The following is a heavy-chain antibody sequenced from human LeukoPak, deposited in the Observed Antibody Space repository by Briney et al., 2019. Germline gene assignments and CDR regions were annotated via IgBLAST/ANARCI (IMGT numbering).Heavy chain of an antibody. CDR3: AKDIGHIVVVPAAIPYYYGMDV. CDR2: ISWNSGSI. Sequence: GGSLRLSCAASGFTFDDYAMHWVRHAPGKGLEWVSGISWNSGSIGYADSVKGRFTISRDNAKNSLYLQMNSLRAEDTALYYCAKDIGHIVVVPAAIPYYYGMDVWGQGTTVTVSS. D-gene: IGHD2-2*01. J-gene: IGHJ6*02. V-gene: IGHV3-9*01. CDR1: GFTFDDYA.